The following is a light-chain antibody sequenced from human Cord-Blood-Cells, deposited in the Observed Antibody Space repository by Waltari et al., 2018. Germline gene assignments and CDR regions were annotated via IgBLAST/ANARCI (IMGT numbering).Light chain of an antibody. V-gene: IGLV1-44*01. J-gene: IGLJ3*02. Sequence: QSVLTQPPSASGTPGQRVTISCSGSSPNIGSNTVTWYQQLPGTAPKLLSYSNNQRPSGVPDRFSGSKSGTSASLAISGLQSEDKADYYCAAWDDSLNGWVFGGGTKLTVL. CDR3: AAWDDSLNGWV. CDR2: SNN. CDR1: SPNIGSNT.